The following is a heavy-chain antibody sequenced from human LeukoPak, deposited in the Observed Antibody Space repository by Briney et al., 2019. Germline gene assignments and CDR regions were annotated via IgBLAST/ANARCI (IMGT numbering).Heavy chain of an antibody. CDR2: IYYSGST. D-gene: IGHD4-17*01. CDR3: ATEGYGDYEGFDY. Sequence: SETLSLTCTVSGGSNSSYYWSWIRQPPGKGLEWIGYIYYSGSTNYNPSLKSRVTISVDTSKNQFSLKLSSVTAADTAVYYCATEGYGDYEGFDYWGQGTLVTVSS. V-gene: IGHV4-59*01. J-gene: IGHJ4*02. CDR1: GGSNSSYY.